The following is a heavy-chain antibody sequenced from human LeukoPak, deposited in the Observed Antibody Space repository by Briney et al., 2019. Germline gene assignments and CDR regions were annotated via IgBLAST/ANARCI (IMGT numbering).Heavy chain of an antibody. CDR2: INWNGGST. Sequence: GGSLRLSCAASGFTFDDYGMSWVSQAPGKGLEWVSGINWNGGSTGYADSVKGRFTISRDNAKNSLYLQMNSLRAEDTALYHCAREMYYYDSSGYYLGAFDIWGQGTMVTVSS. J-gene: IGHJ3*02. CDR1: GFTFDDYG. V-gene: IGHV3-20*01. D-gene: IGHD3-22*01. CDR3: AREMYYYDSSGYYLGAFDI.